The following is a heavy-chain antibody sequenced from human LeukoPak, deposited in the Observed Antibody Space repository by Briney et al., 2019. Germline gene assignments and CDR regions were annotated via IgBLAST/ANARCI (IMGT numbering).Heavy chain of an antibody. V-gene: IGHV3-48*03. CDR2: ISSSGSTI. D-gene: IGHD6-13*01. CDR1: GFTFSSYE. Sequence: PGGSLRLSCAASGFTFSSYEMNWVPQAPGKGLEWVSYISSSGSTIYYADSVKGRFTISRDNAKNSLYLQMNSLRAEDTAVYYCARDSSSPYYYGMDVWGQGTTVTVSS. CDR3: ARDSSSPYYYGMDV. J-gene: IGHJ6*02.